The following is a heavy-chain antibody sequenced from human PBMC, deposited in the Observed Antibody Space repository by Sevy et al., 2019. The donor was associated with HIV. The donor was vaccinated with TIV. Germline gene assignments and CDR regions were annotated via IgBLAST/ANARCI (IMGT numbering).Heavy chain of an antibody. D-gene: IGHD6-6*01. V-gene: IGHV4-59*01. Sequence: GSLRLTCNVSGVSITRSYWNWIRRTPGKGLEWIAFFYYTGKTNYNPPLKSRVTVSLDTSKSQFSLKLSSVTAADTAVYYCARGGAGRQFDYYYYMDVWGKGTTVTVSS. CDR1: GVSITRSY. J-gene: IGHJ6*03. CDR3: ARGGAGRQFDYYYYMDV. CDR2: FYYTGKT.